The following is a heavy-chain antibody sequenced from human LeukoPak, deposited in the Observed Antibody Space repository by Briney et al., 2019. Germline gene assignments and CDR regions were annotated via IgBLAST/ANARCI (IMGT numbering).Heavy chain of an antibody. D-gene: IGHD3-10*01. CDR2: IKEDGNEK. CDR1: GFIFSNYG. CDR3: SGGSRFVEY. J-gene: IGHJ4*02. V-gene: IGHV3-7*04. Sequence: GGSLRLSCAASGFIFSNYGMTWVRQAPGKGLEWVSNIKEDGNEKYYVDSVKGRFTISRDTARNSLFLQMNSLRVEDAAVYYCSGGSRFVEYWGQGTLITVSS.